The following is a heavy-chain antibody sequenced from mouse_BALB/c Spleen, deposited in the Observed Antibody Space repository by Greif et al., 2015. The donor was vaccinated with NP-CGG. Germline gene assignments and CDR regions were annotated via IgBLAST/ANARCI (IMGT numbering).Heavy chain of an antibody. V-gene: IGHV3-6*02. J-gene: IGHJ4*01. CDR1: GYSITSGYY. CDR2: ISYDGSN. CDR3: ARDYYDYYAMDY. Sequence: EVKLLESGPGLVKPSQSLSLTCSVTGYSITSGYYWNWIRQFPGNKLEWMGYISYDGSNNYNPSLKNRISITRDTSKNQFFLKLNSVTTEDTATYYCARDYYDYYAMDYWGQGTSVTVSS. D-gene: IGHD2-1*01.